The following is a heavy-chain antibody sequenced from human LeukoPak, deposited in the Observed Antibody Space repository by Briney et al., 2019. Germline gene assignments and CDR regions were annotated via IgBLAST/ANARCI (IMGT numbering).Heavy chain of an antibody. V-gene: IGHV3-23*01. CDR1: GFTFSSYA. Sequence: PGGSLRLSCASSGFTFSSYAMSWVRQAPGKGLEWVSHISGSGGSTYYADSVKGRFTISRDNSKNTPYLQMNSLRAEDTAVYYCAKGIVGTISAFDIWGQGTMVAVSS. CDR3: AKGIVGTISAFDI. J-gene: IGHJ3*02. CDR2: ISGSGGST. D-gene: IGHD5-12*01.